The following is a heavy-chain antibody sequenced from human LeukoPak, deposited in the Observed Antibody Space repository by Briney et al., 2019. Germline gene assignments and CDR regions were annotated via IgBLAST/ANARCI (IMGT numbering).Heavy chain of an antibody. CDR2: IYHSGST. CDR1: GGSISSSGYY. Sequence: SETLSLTCTVSGGSISSSGYYWGWLRQPPGKGLEWIGSIYHSGSTYYNPSLKSRVTISVDTSKNQFSLKLSSVTAADTAVYYCARAYLPFGDSTGDKDYYYDSSGQYYFDYWGQGTLVTVSS. D-gene: IGHD3-22*01. V-gene: IGHV4-39*07. CDR3: ARAYLPFGDSTGDKDYYYDSSGQYYFDY. J-gene: IGHJ4*02.